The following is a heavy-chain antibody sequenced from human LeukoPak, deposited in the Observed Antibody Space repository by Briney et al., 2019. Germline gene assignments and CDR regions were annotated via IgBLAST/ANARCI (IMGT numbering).Heavy chain of an antibody. J-gene: IGHJ4*02. Sequence: SETLSLTCAVSGGSISSTNWWSWVRQPPGKGLEWIGEIYRSGTTNYKPSLKSRVTISLDKSRNQFSLKLSSVTAADTAVYCCARDNWSLRSGSNFDYWGQGTLVTVSS. CDR1: GGSISSTNW. CDR3: ARDNWSLRSGSNFDY. D-gene: IGHD3-10*02. CDR2: IYRSGTT. V-gene: IGHV4-4*01.